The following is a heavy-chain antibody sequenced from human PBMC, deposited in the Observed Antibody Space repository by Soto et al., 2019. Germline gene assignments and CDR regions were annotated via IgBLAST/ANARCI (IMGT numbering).Heavy chain of an antibody. D-gene: IGHD1-1*01. V-gene: IGHV1-8*01. CDR2: MNPNSGTT. J-gene: IGHJ4*02. CDR3: AGGSAGTCDY. CDR1: GYAFTSYD. Sequence: ASVKVSCKASGYAFTSYDINWVRQATGQGLEWMGWMNPNSGTTGYARKFQGRVTMTRNTSTSTAYMELSSLRSEDTAVYYCAGGSAGTCDYWGQVXLVTVHS.